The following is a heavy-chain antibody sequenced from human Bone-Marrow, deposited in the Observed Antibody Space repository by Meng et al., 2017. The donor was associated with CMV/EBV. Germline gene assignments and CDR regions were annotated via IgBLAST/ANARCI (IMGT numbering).Heavy chain of an antibody. CDR2: ISYDGSNK. J-gene: IGHJ6*02. CDR1: GFTFSSYA. V-gene: IGHV3-30-3*01. Sequence: GESLKISCAASGFTFSSYAMHWVRQAPGKGLEWVAVISYDGSNKYYADSVKGRFTISRDNSKNTLYLQMNSLRAEDTAVYYCAREIMTTVTDQARYYYGMDVWGQGTTVTVSS. D-gene: IGHD4-11*01. CDR3: AREIMTTVTDQARYYYGMDV.